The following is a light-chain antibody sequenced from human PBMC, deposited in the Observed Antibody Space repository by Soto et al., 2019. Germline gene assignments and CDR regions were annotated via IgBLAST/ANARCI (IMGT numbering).Light chain of an antibody. V-gene: IGKV3-20*01. Sequence: IVLTQSPCTLSLSPGERATLSCRASQSVSSSYLAWYQQKPGQAPRLLIYGASSRATGIPDRFSGSGSGTDFTLTISRLEPEDFAVYYCQQYGSSPRLTFGGGTKVDIK. CDR2: GAS. CDR3: QQYGSSPRLT. J-gene: IGKJ4*01. CDR1: QSVSSSY.